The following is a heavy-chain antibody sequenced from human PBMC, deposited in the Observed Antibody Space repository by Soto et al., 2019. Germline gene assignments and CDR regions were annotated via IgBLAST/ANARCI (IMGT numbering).Heavy chain of an antibody. CDR2: ISYDGSNK. V-gene: IGHV3-30*18. Sequence: QVQLVESGGGVVQPGRSLRLSCAASGFTFSSYGMHWVRRAPGKGLEWVAVISYDGSNKYYADSVKGRFTISRDNSKNTLYLQMNSLRAEDTAVYYCAKVGSPPPMVAYYYYGMDVWGQGTTVTVSS. CDR1: GFTFSSYG. CDR3: AKVGSPPPMVAYYYYGMDV. J-gene: IGHJ6*02. D-gene: IGHD3-10*01.